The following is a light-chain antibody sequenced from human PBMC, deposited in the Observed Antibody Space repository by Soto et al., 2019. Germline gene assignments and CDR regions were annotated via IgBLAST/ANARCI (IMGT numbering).Light chain of an antibody. J-gene: IGLJ1*01. V-gene: IGLV2-14*01. Sequence: QPVLTQPASVSGSPGQSITVSCTGTSSDVGGYNYVSWYQQHPGKAPKLMIYDVNNRPSGVSNRFSGSKSGNTASLTISGLQAEDEADYYCSSYTDSGSYVFGTGTKLTVL. CDR1: SSDVGGYNY. CDR3: SSYTDSGSYV. CDR2: DVN.